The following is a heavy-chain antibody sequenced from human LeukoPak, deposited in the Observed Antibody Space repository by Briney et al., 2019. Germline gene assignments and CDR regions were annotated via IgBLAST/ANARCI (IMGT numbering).Heavy chain of an antibody. CDR3: ASGTSTYYELYF. D-gene: IGHD3-3*01. CDR2: LYYGGSP. Sequence: SETLSLTCTVSGGSISSYYWSWIRQPPGKGLEWIGYLYYGGSPNYNPSLKSRVTISVDTSKNHFSLKLMSVTAADTAVYYCASGTSTYYELYFWGQGTLVTVSS. V-gene: IGHV4-59*08. J-gene: IGHJ4*02. CDR1: GGSISSYY.